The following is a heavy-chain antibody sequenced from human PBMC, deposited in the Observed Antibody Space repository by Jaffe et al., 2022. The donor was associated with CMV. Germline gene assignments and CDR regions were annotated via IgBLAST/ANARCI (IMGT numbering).Heavy chain of an antibody. CDR1: GFTFSSYS. CDR2: ISSSSSYI. Sequence: EVQLVESGGGLVKPGGSLRLSCAASGFTFSSYSMNWVRQAPGKGLEWVSSISSSSSYIYYADSVKGRFTISRDNAKNSLYLQMNSLRAEDTAVYYCARDWDTAMSDFNWFDPWGQGTLVTVSS. V-gene: IGHV3-21*01. D-gene: IGHD5-18*01. CDR3: ARDWDTAMSDFNWFDP. J-gene: IGHJ5*02.